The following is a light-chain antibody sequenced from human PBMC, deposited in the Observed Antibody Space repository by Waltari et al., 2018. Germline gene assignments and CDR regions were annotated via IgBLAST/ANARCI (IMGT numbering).Light chain of an antibody. J-gene: IGKJ1*01. V-gene: IGKV3-20*01. CDR3: QQYGSSPWT. Sequence: EIVLTQSPGTLSLSPGERATLSCRASQSVSSSYLAWYQQKPGQAPRVLIHGASNRATGIPDRFSGSGSGTDFTLTFSRLGPEDFAVYYCQQYGSSPWTFGQGTKVEIK. CDR1: QSVSSSY. CDR2: GAS.